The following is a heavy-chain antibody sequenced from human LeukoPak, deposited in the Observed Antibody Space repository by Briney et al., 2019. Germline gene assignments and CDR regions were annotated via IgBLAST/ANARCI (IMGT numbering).Heavy chain of an antibody. J-gene: IGHJ4*02. Sequence: GGSLRLSCAASGFTFSDYYMSWIRQAPGKGLEWVPYISSSSSYTNYADSVKGRFTISRDSAKNSLYLQMNSLRAEDTAVYYCARSTLYDILTEYYFDYWGQGTLVTVSS. CDR2: ISSSSSYT. V-gene: IGHV3-11*03. CDR3: ARSTLYDILTEYYFDY. CDR1: GFTFSDYY. D-gene: IGHD3-9*01.